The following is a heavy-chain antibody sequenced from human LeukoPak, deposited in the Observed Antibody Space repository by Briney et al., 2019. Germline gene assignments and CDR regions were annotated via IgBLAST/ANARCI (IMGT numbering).Heavy chain of an antibody. CDR1: GGSISSGGYS. D-gene: IGHD3-3*01. Sequence: PSETLSHTCAVSGGSISSGGYSWGWIRQPPGKGLEWIGSIYYSGSTYYNPSLKSRVTISVDTSKNQFSLRLSSVTAADTAMYYCQSRFLEWLLDYWGQGTLVSVSS. CDR2: IYYSGST. V-gene: IGHV4-39*01. J-gene: IGHJ4*02. CDR3: QSRFLEWLLDY.